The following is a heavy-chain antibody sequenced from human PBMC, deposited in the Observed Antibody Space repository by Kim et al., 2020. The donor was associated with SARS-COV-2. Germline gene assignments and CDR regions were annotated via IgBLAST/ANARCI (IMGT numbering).Heavy chain of an antibody. V-gene: IGHV1-69*04. CDR3: ASLGYSYGYPRHNWFDP. D-gene: IGHD5-18*01. J-gene: IGHJ5*02. Sequence: SVKVSCKASGDTFSSYAISWVRQAPGQGLEWMGRITPILGIANYAQKFQGRVTITADKSTSTAYMELSSLRSEDTAVYYCASLGYSYGYPRHNWFDPWGQGTLVTVSS. CDR2: ITPILGIA. CDR1: GDTFSSYA.